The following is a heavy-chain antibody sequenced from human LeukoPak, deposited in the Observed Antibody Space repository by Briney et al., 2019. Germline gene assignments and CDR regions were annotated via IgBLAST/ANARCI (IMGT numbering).Heavy chain of an antibody. CDR2: IYYSGST. CDR1: GGSITSYY. J-gene: IGHJ4*02. V-gene: IGHV4-59*01. Sequence: SETLSLTCTVSGGSITSYYWSWIRQPPGKGLEWIGYIYYSGSTNYNPSLKSRVTISVDTSKNQFSLKLNSVTAADTAFYYCARTARFLGEFDSWGQGTLVTVSS. D-gene: IGHD3-10*01. CDR3: ARTARFLGEFDS.